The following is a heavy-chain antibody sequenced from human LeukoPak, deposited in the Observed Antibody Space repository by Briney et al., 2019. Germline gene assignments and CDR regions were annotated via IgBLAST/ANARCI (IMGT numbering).Heavy chain of an antibody. Sequence: SETLSLTCAVYGGSFSGYYWSWIRQPPGKGLEWIGEINHSGSTNYNPSLKSRVTISVDTSENQFSLKLSSVTAADTAVYYCARCSPYYYYYYMDVWGKGTTVTVSS. D-gene: IGHD6-6*01. J-gene: IGHJ6*03. V-gene: IGHV4-34*01. CDR1: GGSFSGYY. CDR2: INHSGST. CDR3: ARCSPYYYYYYMDV.